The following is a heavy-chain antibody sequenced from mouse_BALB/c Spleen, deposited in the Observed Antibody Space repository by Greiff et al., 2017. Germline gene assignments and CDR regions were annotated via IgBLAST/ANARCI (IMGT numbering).Heavy chain of an antibody. CDR2: ISYDGSN. Sequence: EVQLQESGPGLVKPSQSLSLTCSVTGYSITSGYYWNWIRQFPGNKLEWMGYISYDGSNNYNPSLKNRISITRDTSKNQFFLKLNSVTTEDTATYYCARVYDSYAMDYWGQGTSVTVSS. CDR3: ARVYDSYAMDY. CDR1: GYSITSGYY. D-gene: IGHD1-3*01. J-gene: IGHJ4*01. V-gene: IGHV3-6*02.